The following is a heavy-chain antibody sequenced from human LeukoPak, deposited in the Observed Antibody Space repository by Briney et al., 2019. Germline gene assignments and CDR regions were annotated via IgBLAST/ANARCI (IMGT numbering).Heavy chain of an antibody. CDR3: TRGRVPSRVLLPYFDY. J-gene: IGHJ4*02. D-gene: IGHD3-10*01. V-gene: IGHV3-30*01. Sequence: GSSLRLSCSASGFTFSTYSIQWVRQAPGKGLEWVAVLSYDGSTKYFAESVKGRFAISRDNSQNTLYLQLNNLTAEDTAVYSCTRGRVPSRVLLPYFDYWGQGTLVTVSS. CDR1: GFTFSTYS. CDR2: LSYDGSTK.